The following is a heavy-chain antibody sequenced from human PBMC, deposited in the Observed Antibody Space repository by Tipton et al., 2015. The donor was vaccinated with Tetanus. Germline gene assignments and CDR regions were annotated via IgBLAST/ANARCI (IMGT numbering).Heavy chain of an antibody. CDR1: GGPVSSSNW. D-gene: IGHD3-3*01. Sequence: TLSLTCDVSGGPVSSSNWWSWVRQAPGKGLEWIGEIYYSGTTNYNPSLKSRVTISTDKSKNQVSLKLNSVTAADTAVYYCARESITIFGVVSIDYWGQGTLVTVSS. J-gene: IGHJ4*02. V-gene: IGHV4-4*02. CDR3: ARESITIFGVVSIDY. CDR2: IYYSGTT.